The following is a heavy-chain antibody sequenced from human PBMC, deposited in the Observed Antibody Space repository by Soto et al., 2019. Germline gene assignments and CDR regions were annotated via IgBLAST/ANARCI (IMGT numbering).Heavy chain of an antibody. CDR2: INHSGST. V-gene: IGHV4-34*01. CDR3: ARGDYPGVEQWLVGRTAAFDI. CDR1: GGAFSGCC. J-gene: IGHJ3*02. Sequence: SETLSLTGAGDGGAFSGCCWSWIRQPPGKGLDWIGEINHSGSTNYNPSLKSRVTISVDTSNSQLSLKLSSVTGEDTAVYYCARGDYPGVEQWLVGRTAAFDIWGHRTMVTVSS. D-gene: IGHD6-19*01.